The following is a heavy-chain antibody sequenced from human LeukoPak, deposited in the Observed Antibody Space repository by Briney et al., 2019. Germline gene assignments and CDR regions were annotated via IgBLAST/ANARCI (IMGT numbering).Heavy chain of an antibody. J-gene: IGHJ4*02. CDR2: ISSSGSTI. D-gene: IGHD6-13*01. V-gene: IGHV3-11*01. CDR1: GFTFSDYY. CDR3: ASLLAAAGRYYFDY. Sequence: PGGSLRLSCVASGFTFSDYYMSWIRQAPGKGLEWVSYISSSGSTIYYADSVKGRFTISRDNAKNSLYLQMNSLRAEDTAVYYCASLLAAAGRYYFDYWGQGTLVTVSS.